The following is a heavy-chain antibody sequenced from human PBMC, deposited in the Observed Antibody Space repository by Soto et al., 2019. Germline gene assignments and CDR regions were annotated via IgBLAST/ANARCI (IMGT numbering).Heavy chain of an antibody. J-gene: IGHJ3*02. CDR1: GGSISSGDYY. CDR3: ARSSCSGGSCYFFGLDAFDI. Sequence: PSETLSLTCTVSGGSISSGDYYWSWIRQPPGKGLEWIGYIYYSGSTYYNPSLKSRVTISVDTSKNQFSLKLSSVTAADTAVYYCARSSCSGGSCYFFGLDAFDIWGQGTMVTVSS. CDR2: IYYSGST. V-gene: IGHV4-30-4*01. D-gene: IGHD2-15*01.